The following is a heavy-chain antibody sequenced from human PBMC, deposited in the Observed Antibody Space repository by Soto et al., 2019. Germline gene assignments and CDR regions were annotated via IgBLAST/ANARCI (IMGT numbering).Heavy chain of an antibody. J-gene: IGHJ3*02. CDR3: ARVGISSSDAFDI. D-gene: IGHD6-6*01. CDR2: IFHSGNT. CDR1: GCSVSRGDYY. V-gene: IGHV4-31*03. Sequence: TLSLTCSVAGCSVSRGDYYWSWIRQNPGKGLEWIGYIFHSGNTYYNPSLKSRVSISVDTSKNHFSLKVTSMTDADTAVYYCARVGISSSDAFDIWGQGTVVTVSS.